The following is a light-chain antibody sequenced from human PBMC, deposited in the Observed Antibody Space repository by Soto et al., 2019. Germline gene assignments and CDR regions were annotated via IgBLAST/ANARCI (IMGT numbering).Light chain of an antibody. CDR3: SSYTSSSTLLYV. J-gene: IGLJ1*01. V-gene: IGLV2-14*01. CDR1: SSDVGGYNY. Sequence: QSALTQPASVSGSPGQSITISCTGTSSDVGGYNYVSWYQQHPGKAPKLMIYDGSNRPSGVSNRFSGSKSGNTASLTISGLQAEDAADDYCSSYTSSSTLLYVFGTGTKVTVL. CDR2: DGS.